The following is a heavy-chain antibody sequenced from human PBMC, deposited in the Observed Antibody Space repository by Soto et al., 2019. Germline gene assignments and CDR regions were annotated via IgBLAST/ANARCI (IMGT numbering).Heavy chain of an antibody. J-gene: IGHJ4*02. Sequence: PSSTXSLTCTFSVCSIISYYFSWIRQPAGKGLEWIGRIYTSGSTNYNPSLKSRVTMSVDTSKNQFSLKLNSVTAADTAVYYCERDGDFKNYVLDWGQGTLV. CDR1: VCSIISYY. CDR2: IYTSGST. V-gene: IGHV4-4*07. D-gene: IGHD2-21*01. CDR3: ERDGDFKNYVLD.